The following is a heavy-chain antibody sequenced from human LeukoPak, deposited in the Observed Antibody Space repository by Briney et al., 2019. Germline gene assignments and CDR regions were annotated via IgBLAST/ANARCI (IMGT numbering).Heavy chain of an antibody. Sequence: PGGSLRLSCAASGFTLSTYEMNWVRQAPGKGLEWLSYISSTGNNIYYADSVKGRFTISRDNAKNSLSLQMNNLRAEDTAVYYCARERRGYTTSWYNAFDIWGQGTMVTVSS. CDR3: ARERRGYTTSWYNAFDI. CDR1: GFTLSTYE. D-gene: IGHD6-13*01. V-gene: IGHV3-48*03. CDR2: ISSTGNNI. J-gene: IGHJ3*02.